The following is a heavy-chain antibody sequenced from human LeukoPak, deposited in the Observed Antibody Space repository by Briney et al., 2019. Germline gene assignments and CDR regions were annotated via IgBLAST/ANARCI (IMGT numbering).Heavy chain of an antibody. CDR3: AREASSSSGRWHDAFDI. D-gene: IGHD6-6*01. CDR1: GGTFSSYA. Sequence: ASVKVSCKASGGTFSSYAISWVRQAPGQGLEWMGRIIPILGIANYAQKFQGRVTITADESASTAYMELSSLRSEDMAVYYCAREASSSSGRWHDAFDIWGQGTMVTVSS. V-gene: IGHV1-69*04. J-gene: IGHJ3*02. CDR2: IIPILGIA.